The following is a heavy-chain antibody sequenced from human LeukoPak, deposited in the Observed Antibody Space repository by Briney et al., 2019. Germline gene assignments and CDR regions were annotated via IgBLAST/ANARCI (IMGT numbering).Heavy chain of an antibody. D-gene: IGHD4-11*01. CDR1: GFTFSSYS. Sequence: PGGSLRLSCAASGFTFSSYSMNWVRQAPGKGLKWVSSISSSSSYIYYADSVKGRFTISRDNAKNSLYLQMNSLRAEDTAVYYCARGRRNYSNYSHYYYMDVWGKGTTVTVSS. CDR2: ISSSSSYI. J-gene: IGHJ6*03. V-gene: IGHV3-21*01. CDR3: ARGRRNYSNYSHYYYMDV.